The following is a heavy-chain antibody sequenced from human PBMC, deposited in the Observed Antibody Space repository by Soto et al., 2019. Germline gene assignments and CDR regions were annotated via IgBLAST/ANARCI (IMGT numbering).Heavy chain of an antibody. Sequence: PGGSLRLSCAASGFTFDDYTMHWVRQAPGKGLEWASLISWDGGSTYYADSVKGRFTISRDNSKNSLYLQRNSLRTEDTALYYCAKDTGRGYSGYVSYWGQGTLVTVSS. CDR2: ISWDGGST. CDR1: GFTFDDYT. CDR3: AKDTGRGYSGYVSY. J-gene: IGHJ4*02. V-gene: IGHV3-43*01. D-gene: IGHD5-12*01.